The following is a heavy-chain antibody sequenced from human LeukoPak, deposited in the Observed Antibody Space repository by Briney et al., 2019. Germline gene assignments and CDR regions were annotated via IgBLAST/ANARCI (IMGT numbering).Heavy chain of an antibody. CDR3: ARAHSSGWYNSIYGMDV. CDR2: IIPIFGTA. J-gene: IGHJ6*02. CDR1: GGTFSSYA. Sequence: VASVKVSCKASGGTFSSYAISWVRQAPGQGLEWMGGIIPIFGTANYAQKFQGRVTITADESTGTAYMELSSLRSEDTAVYYCARAHSSGWYNSIYGMDVWGQGTTVTVSS. D-gene: IGHD6-19*01. V-gene: IGHV1-69*01.